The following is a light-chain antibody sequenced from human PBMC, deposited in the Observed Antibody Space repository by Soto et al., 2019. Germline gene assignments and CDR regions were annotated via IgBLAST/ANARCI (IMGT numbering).Light chain of an antibody. J-gene: IGKJ5*01. Sequence: EIVMTQSPATLSLSPGERATLSCRASQSVSTYLAWYQQKPGQAPRLLIYDASNRAPATPARFSGSGSGTAFTLNISRLEPEDFAVYFCQQCRHWPPVATLGQGTRLEIK. CDR1: QSVSTY. CDR3: QQCRHWPPVAT. V-gene: IGKV3-11*01. CDR2: DAS.